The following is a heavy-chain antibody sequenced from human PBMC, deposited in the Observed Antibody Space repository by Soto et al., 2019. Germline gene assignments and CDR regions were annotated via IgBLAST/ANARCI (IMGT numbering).Heavy chain of an antibody. CDR1: GFTFSDYA. Sequence: VQLLESGGILVQPGGSLRLSCTASGFTFSDYAMHWVRQAPGKGLEWVSSIKASAEHHADSVTGRFSISRDNSKNTLYVKMNNLRDEDTAVYYCAKDGGRFFNEFANWGQGTMVTVSS. J-gene: IGHJ3*01. CDR2: IKASAE. CDR3: AKDGGRFFNEFAN. V-gene: IGHV3-23*01. D-gene: IGHD3-3*01.